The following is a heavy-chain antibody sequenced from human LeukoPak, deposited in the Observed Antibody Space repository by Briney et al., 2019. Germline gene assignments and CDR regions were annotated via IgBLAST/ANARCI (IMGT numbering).Heavy chain of an antibody. Sequence: PGGSLRLSCAASRLTFSNYAMTWVRQAPGKGLEWVSSITGSGAGTYYADSVKGRFSISRGNSQNTLFLHMNSLRADDTAIYYCSKDPNGDYVGAFDMWGPGTMVTVSS. CDR2: ITGSGAGT. V-gene: IGHV3-23*01. CDR1: RLTFSNYA. J-gene: IGHJ3*02. D-gene: IGHD4-17*01. CDR3: SKDPNGDYVGAFDM.